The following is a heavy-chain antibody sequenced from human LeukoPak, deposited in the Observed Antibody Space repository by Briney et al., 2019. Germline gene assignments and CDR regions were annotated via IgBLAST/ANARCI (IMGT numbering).Heavy chain of an antibody. J-gene: IGHJ4*02. CDR1: GGTFSSYA. CDR2: IIPIFGTA. CDR3: LIVVTAVYYFDY. V-gene: IGHV1-69*05. D-gene: IGHD2-21*02. Sequence: SVKVSCKASGGTFSSYAISWVRQAPGQGLEWMGRIIPIFGTANYAQKFQGRVTITTDESTSTAYMELSSLRSEDTAVYYCLIVVTAVYYFDYWGRGTLVTVSS.